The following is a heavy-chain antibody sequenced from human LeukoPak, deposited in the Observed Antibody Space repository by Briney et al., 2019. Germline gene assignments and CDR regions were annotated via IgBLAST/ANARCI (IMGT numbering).Heavy chain of an antibody. CDR2: IFYSGRT. CDR3: ARAQSVNPMIEVDDKWFDP. J-gene: IGHJ5*02. CDR1: GYSITSGHD. D-gene: IGHD3-22*01. V-gene: IGHV4-38-2*02. Sequence: PSETLSLTCSVSGYSITSGHDWGWIRQTPGEGLEWIASIFYSGRTYYNPSLKSRVTISVDRSKNQFSLKLTSVTAADTAVYYCARAQSVNPMIEVDDKWFDPWGQGTLVTVSS.